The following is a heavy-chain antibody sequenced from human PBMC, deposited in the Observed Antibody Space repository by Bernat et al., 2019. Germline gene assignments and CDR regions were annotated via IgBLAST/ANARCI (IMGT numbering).Heavy chain of an antibody. V-gene: IGHV4-34*01. J-gene: IGHJ6*02. Sequence: QVQLQQWGAGLLKPSETLSPTCAVYGGSLSGYYWSWIRQPPGKGLEWSGEINHSGSTNYNPSLKSRVTISVDTSKNQFSLKLSSVTAADTAVYYCARVWGARGRLVRRYYYYYGMDVWGQGTTVTVSS. CDR1: GGSLSGYY. CDR2: INHSGST. D-gene: IGHD6-6*01. CDR3: ARVWGARGRLVRRYYYYYGMDV.